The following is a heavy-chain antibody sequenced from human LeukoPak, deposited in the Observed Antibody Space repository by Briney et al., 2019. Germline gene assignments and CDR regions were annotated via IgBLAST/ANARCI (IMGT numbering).Heavy chain of an antibody. V-gene: IGHV4-39*07. J-gene: IGHJ4*02. CDR3: SAVNY. Sequence: SETLSLTCTVSGGSINSSDYYWVWIRQPPGKGLEWVGTIYYTGSTFYNPSLKSSVSISIDTSKNQFSLRLTSVTAADTAMYYCSAVNYWGQGTLVTVSS. CDR2: IYYTGST. CDR1: GGSINSSDYY.